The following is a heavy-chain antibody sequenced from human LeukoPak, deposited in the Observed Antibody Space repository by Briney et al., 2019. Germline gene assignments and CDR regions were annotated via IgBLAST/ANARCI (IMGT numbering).Heavy chain of an antibody. CDR1: GYTFTGHY. CDR2: IIPIFGTA. Sequence: GASVKVSCKASGYTFTGHYIHWVRQAPGQGLEWMGGIIPIFGTANYAQKFQGRVTITADKSTSTAYMELSSLRSEDTAVYYCASSKKWLHNYYYYYYMDVWGKGTTVTVSS. V-gene: IGHV1-69*06. D-gene: IGHD5-12*01. CDR3: ASSKKWLHNYYYYYYMDV. J-gene: IGHJ6*03.